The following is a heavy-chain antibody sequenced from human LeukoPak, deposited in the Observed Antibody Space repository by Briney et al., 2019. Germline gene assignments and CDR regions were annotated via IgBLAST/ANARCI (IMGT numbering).Heavy chain of an antibody. V-gene: IGHV3-15*01. CDR2: IKSKSAGGTT. D-gene: IGHD5-18*01. CDR1: GITISDAW. Sequence: GGSLRLSCEASGITISDAWMSWVRQAPGKGLEWVGRIKSKSAGGTTDHAAPVKGRFTISRDDSKNTLDLQMNSLTIEDTAVYYCVTPPDWGQGTLVTVSS. J-gene: IGHJ4*02. CDR3: VTPPD.